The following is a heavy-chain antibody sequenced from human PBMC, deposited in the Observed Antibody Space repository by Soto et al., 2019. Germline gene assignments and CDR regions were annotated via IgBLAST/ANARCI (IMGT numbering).Heavy chain of an antibody. CDR3: AKDTSLESSRGSSWPLFDY. V-gene: IGHV3-23*01. CDR1: GFTFSSYA. Sequence: PGGSLRLSCAASGFTFSSYAMSWVRQAPGKGLEWVSAISGSGGSTYYADSVKGRFTISRDNSKNTLYLQMNSLRAEDTAVYYCAKDTSLESSRGSSWPLFDYWGQGTLVTVSS. CDR2: ISGSGGST. J-gene: IGHJ4*02. D-gene: IGHD6-13*01.